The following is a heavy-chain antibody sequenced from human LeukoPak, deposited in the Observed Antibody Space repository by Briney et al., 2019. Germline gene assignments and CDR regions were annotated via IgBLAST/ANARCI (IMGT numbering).Heavy chain of an antibody. V-gene: IGHV4-30-4*02. Sequence: PSETLSLTCTVSGGSISSGDYYWSWIRQPPGKGLEWIGYIYYSGSTYYNPSLKSRVTISVDTSKNQFSLKLSSVTAADTAVYYCAREQGRYGGNSFDAFDIWGQGTMVTVSS. CDR2: IYYSGST. J-gene: IGHJ3*02. CDR1: GGSISSGDYY. D-gene: IGHD4-23*01. CDR3: AREQGRYGGNSFDAFDI.